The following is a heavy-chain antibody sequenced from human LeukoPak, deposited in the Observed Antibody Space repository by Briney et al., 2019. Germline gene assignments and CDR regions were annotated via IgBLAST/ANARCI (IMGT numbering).Heavy chain of an antibody. J-gene: IGHJ4*02. CDR3: AKAAGYSSGYYGDY. D-gene: IGHD6-19*01. V-gene: IGHV3-33*06. CDR2: IWYDGSNK. CDR1: GFTFSSYG. Sequence: GRSLRLSCAASGFTFSSYGMHWVRQAPGKGLEWVAVIWYDGSNKYYADSVKGRFTISRDNSKNTLYLQMNSLRADDTAVYYCAKAAGYSSGYYGDYWGQGTLVTVSS.